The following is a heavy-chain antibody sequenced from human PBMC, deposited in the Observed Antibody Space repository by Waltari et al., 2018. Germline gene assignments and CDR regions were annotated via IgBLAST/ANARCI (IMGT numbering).Heavy chain of an antibody. CDR2: INGDGSRP. V-gene: IGHV3-74*01. CDR1: GFSFSDYW. Sequence: VRLVESGGGLVQPGGSLTVSCAASGFSFSDYWMHWIRQAPGQGLVWVSRINGDGSRPEYADSVKGRFTISRDNAKNTVYLQMNSLRVDDTAVYYCAREDYDIWSGYGDYWGQGTLVSVSS. J-gene: IGHJ4*02. CDR3: AREDYDIWSGYGDY. D-gene: IGHD3-3*01.